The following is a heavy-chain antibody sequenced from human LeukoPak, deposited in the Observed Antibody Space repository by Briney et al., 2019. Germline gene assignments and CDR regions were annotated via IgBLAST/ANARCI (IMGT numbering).Heavy chain of an antibody. Sequence: GGSLRLSCAASGFTFSSYAMSWVRQAPGKGLEWVSAISGSGGSTYYADSVKGRFTISRDNSKNTLYLQMNSLRAEDTAVYYCAKGYGATYYYYYYMDVWGKGTTVTVSS. CDR1: GFTFSSYA. J-gene: IGHJ6*03. V-gene: IGHV3-23*01. CDR3: AKGYGATYYYYYYMDV. D-gene: IGHD4-17*01. CDR2: ISGSGGST.